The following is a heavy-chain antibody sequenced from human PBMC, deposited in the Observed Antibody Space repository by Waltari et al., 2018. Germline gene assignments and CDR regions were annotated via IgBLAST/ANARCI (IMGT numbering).Heavy chain of an antibody. J-gene: IGHJ4*02. CDR1: GYSISSGYY. CDR2: ISHSGST. V-gene: IGHV4-38-2*02. Sequence: LSLTCTVSGYSISSGYYWGWIRQPPGKGLEWSGSISHSGSTYYNPSLKGRVTISVDTSKNQFSLKLSSVTAADTAVYYCARSLNWNYRCCFDYWGQGTLVTVSS. D-gene: IGHD1-7*01. CDR3: ARSLNWNYRCCFDY.